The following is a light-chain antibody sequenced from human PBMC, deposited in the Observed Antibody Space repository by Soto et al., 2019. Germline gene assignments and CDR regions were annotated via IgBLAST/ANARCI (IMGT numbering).Light chain of an antibody. CDR1: SSDVGGYDY. CDR2: EVT. J-gene: IGLJ1*01. V-gene: IGLV2-8*01. Sequence: QSALTQPPSASGSPGRSVTISCTGTSSDVGGYDYVSWYQQHPGKAPKLMIFEVTKRPSGVPDRFSGSKSGNTASLTVSGLQAEDEADYYCTSYAGSNTPYVFGTGTKSPS. CDR3: TSYAGSNTPYV.